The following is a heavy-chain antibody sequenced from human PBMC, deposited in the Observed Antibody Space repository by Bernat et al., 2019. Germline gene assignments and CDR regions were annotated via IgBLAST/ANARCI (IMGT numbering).Heavy chain of an antibody. Sequence: QVQLQESGPGLVKPSQTLSLTCTVSGGSISSGDYYWSWIRQPPGKGLEWIGYIYYSGSTYYNPSLKSRVTISVDTSKNQFSLKLSSVTAADTAVYYCARESVGYSSSWYQGYFDYWGQGTLVTVSS. J-gene: IGHJ4*02. CDR1: GGSISSGDYY. V-gene: IGHV4-30-4*01. CDR2: IYYSGST. CDR3: ARESVGYSSSWYQGYFDY. D-gene: IGHD6-13*01.